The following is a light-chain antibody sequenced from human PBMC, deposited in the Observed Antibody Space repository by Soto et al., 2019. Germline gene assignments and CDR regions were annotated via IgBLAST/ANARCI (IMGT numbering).Light chain of an antibody. V-gene: IGKV3-20*01. CDR2: GVS. Sequence: EIVLTQSPGTLSLSPGKRATLSCRASQSVSSSYLAWYQQKPGQTPRLLIHGVSSRATGIPDRFTGGGFGTSFTLTISSLQPEDFATYYCQQSSTTPYTFGQGTKLEIK. CDR1: QSVSSSY. J-gene: IGKJ2*01. CDR3: QQSSTTPYT.